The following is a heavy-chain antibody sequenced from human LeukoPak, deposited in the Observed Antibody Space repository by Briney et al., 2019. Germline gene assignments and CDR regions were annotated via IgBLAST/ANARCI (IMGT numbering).Heavy chain of an antibody. Sequence: SETLSLTCTVSGGSISSYYWSWIRQPPGKGLEWIGYIYYSVSTNYNPSLKSRVTISVDTSKNQFSLKLSSVTAADTAVYYCARHGTYYDILTGYHPLNWFDPWGQGTLVTVSS. V-gene: IGHV4-59*08. J-gene: IGHJ5*02. CDR3: ARHGTYYDILTGYHPLNWFDP. D-gene: IGHD3-9*01. CDR1: GGSISSYY. CDR2: IYYSVST.